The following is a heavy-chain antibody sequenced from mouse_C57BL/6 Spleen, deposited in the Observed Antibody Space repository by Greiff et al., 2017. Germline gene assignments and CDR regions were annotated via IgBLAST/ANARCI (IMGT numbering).Heavy chain of an antibody. D-gene: IGHD2-1*01. V-gene: IGHV1-52*01. Sequence: QVQLQQPGAELVRPGSSVKLSCKASGYTFTSYWMHWVKQRPIQGLEWIGNIDPSDSETHYNQKFKDKATLTVDKSSSTAYMQLSSLTSEDSAVYYCAISGNYGGGFDYWGQGTTLTVSS. CDR1: GYTFTSYW. CDR2: IDPSDSET. J-gene: IGHJ2*01. CDR3: AISGNYGGGFDY.